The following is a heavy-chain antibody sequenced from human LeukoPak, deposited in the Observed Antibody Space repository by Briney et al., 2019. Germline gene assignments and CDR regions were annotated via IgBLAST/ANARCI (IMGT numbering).Heavy chain of an antibody. V-gene: IGHV3-23*01. CDR3: AKSWNYYDSSGDDALDI. CDR2: IIGSGGST. J-gene: IGHJ3*02. Sequence: GESLTLSCAVSGFTFSSYAMSWVSQAPGKGLEWVSAIIGSGGSTYYADSVKGRFTISRDNSKNTLYLQMNSLRVEDTAVYYCAKSWNYYDSSGDDALDIWGQGTMVTVSS. D-gene: IGHD3-22*01. CDR1: GFTFSSYA.